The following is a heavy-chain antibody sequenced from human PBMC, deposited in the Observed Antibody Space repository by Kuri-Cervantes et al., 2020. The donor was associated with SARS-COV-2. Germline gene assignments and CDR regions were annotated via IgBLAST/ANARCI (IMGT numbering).Heavy chain of an antibody. CDR1: GFTFSSYA. V-gene: IGHV3-23*01. D-gene: IGHD5-12*01. Sequence: ETLSLTCAASGFTFSSYAMSWVRQAPGKGLEWVSAISGSGGSTYYPDSVKGRFTISRDNSKNTLYLQMNSLRAEDTVVYYCAKLGSRRPYEDWGQGTLVTVSS. J-gene: IGHJ4*02. CDR3: AKLGSRRPYED. CDR2: ISGSGGST.